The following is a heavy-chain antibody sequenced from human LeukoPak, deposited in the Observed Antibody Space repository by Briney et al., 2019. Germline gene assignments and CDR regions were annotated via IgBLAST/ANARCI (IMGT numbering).Heavy chain of an antibody. J-gene: IGHJ3*02. CDR3: ARDLAGPPQEAFDI. CDR2: VKQDGSDK. CDR1: GFTFSSYW. Sequence: PGGSLRLSCAASGFTFSSYWMSWVRQAPGKGLEWVASVKQDGSDKYSVDSVKGRLTISRDNAKNSLYLQMNSLRAEDTAVYYCARDLAGPPQEAFDIWGQGTMVTVSS. V-gene: IGHV3-7*01.